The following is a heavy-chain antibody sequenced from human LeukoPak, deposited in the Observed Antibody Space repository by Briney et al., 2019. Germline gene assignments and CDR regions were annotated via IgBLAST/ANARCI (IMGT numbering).Heavy chain of an antibody. CDR3: AKTNRAAAGFDY. D-gene: IGHD6-13*01. CDR1: GGSFSGYY. CDR2: INHSGST. Sequence: SSETLSLTCAVYGGSFSGYYWSWIRQPPGKGLEWIGEINHSGSTNYNPSLKSRVTISVDTSKNQFSLKLSSVTAADTAVYYCAKTNRAAAGFDYWGQGTLVTVSS. V-gene: IGHV4-34*01. J-gene: IGHJ4*02.